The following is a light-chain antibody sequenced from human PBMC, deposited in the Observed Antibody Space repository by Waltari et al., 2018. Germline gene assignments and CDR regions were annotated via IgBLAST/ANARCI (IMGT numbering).Light chain of an antibody. CDR3: QVWDGATDQVV. J-gene: IGLJ2*01. CDR2: SDS. V-gene: IGLV3-21*04. Sequence: SYVLTQPPSESVAPGEAARITCGGDRIGSKSVHWYQQKPGQAPTLVIYSDSDRPAGITERFAGYNSGNTATLTITRVEAGDEAEYYCQVWDGATDQVVFGGGTELTVL. CDR1: RIGSKS.